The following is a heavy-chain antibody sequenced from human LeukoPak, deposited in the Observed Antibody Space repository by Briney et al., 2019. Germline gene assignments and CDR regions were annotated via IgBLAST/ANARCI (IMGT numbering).Heavy chain of an antibody. Sequence: GGSLRLSCAASGFSFSTYAMSWVRQAPGSGLEWVSGICGSGDSTYYADSVKGRFTISRDNSWNTLFLQMNSLRAEDTAVYYCAKDRSDNNTWYAGSHWGQGTLVTVSS. J-gene: IGHJ4*02. CDR2: ICGSGDST. D-gene: IGHD2-8*01. CDR1: GFSFSTYA. V-gene: IGHV3-23*01. CDR3: AKDRSDNNTWYAGSH.